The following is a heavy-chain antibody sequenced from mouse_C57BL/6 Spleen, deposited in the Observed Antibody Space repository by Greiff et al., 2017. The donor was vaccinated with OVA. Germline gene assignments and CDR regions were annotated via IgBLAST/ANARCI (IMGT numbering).Heavy chain of an antibody. D-gene: IGHD1-1*01. J-gene: IGHJ4*01. CDR1: GYTFTSYW. V-gene: IGHV1-52*01. CDR2: IDPSDSET. Sequence: VQLQQPGAELVRPGSSVKLSCKASGYTFTSYWMHWVKQRPIQGLEWIGNIDPSDSETHYNQKFKDKATLTVDKSSSTAYMQLSSLTSEDSAVYYCARSLFITTVVADAMDYWGQGTSVTVSS. CDR3: ARSLFITTVVADAMDY.